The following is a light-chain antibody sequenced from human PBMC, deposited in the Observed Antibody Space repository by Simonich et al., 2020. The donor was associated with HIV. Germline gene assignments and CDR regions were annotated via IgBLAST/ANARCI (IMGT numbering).Light chain of an antibody. Sequence: EIVMTQSPVTLSVSPGERATLSCRVGQSVSNTLAWYQQKPGQAPRLLIYGASTRATGVPDRFSGSGSGTEFSLTISSLQSEDSAVYYCQQYNKWPLTFGGGTKVEIK. CDR1: QSVSNT. V-gene: IGKV3-15*01. CDR2: GAS. CDR3: QQYNKWPLT. J-gene: IGKJ4*01.